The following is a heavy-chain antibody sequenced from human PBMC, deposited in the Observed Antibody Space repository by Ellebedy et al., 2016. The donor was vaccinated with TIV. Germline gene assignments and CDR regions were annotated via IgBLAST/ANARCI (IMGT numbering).Heavy chain of an antibody. Sequence: GESLKISCAASGFTFSDYYMSWIRQAPGKGLEWVSYITNSGTYTLYAASVKGRFTISRDNAKNSLYLQMNSLRAEDPDVYYCERGTNTNGYVFDYWGQGTLVTVSS. D-gene: IGHD2-8*01. CDR3: ERGTNTNGYVFDY. V-gene: IGHV3-11*06. CDR2: ITNSGTYT. J-gene: IGHJ4*02. CDR1: GFTFSDYY.